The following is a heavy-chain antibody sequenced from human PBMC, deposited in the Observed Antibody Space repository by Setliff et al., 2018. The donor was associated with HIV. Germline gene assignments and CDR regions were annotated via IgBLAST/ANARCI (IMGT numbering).Heavy chain of an antibody. CDR2: IASDVSKT. J-gene: IGHJ4*02. CDR3: TRDPTPKELWFFSGYYSDY. D-gene: IGHD3-10*01. Sequence: GGSLRLFCVVSGFTFSHYGMHWVRQAPGKGLEWVTFIASDVSKTHIADSVKGRFTISRDNSKNMLYLQMNSLSADDTVVYYCTRDPTPKELWFFSGYYSDYWGQGTLVTVSS. V-gene: IGHV3-30*02. CDR1: GFTFSHYG.